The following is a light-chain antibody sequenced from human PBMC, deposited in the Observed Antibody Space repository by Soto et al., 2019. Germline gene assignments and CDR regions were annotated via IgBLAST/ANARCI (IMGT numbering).Light chain of an antibody. CDR2: GAS. J-gene: IGKJ1*01. V-gene: IGKV3-20*01. CDR3: QQYGSSPRT. Sequence: DIVLTQSPGTLSLSPGERATLSCRASQSGSSNFLAWYQQKPGQAPRLLIYGASNRATGIPDRFSGSGSGTDFTLTISRLEPEDFAVYYCQQYGSSPRTFGQGTKVDIK. CDR1: QSGSSNF.